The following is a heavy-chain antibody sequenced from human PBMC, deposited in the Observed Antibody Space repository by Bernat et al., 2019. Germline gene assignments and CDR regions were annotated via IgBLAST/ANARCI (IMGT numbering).Heavy chain of an antibody. CDR1: GYTFTDYM. CDR2: ISAGIGNT. J-gene: IGHJ5*02. CDR3: ARALSSSSNWIDP. Sequence: QVQRVQSGTEVKEPGASVRVSCKASGYTFTDYMMHWVRQAPGQRLEWMGWISAGIGNTKYSEKFQGRVTITRDTSASTGYMELISLRSEDTAVYYCARALSSSSNWIDPWGQGSLVNASS. D-gene: IGHD6-6*01. V-gene: IGHV1-3*01.